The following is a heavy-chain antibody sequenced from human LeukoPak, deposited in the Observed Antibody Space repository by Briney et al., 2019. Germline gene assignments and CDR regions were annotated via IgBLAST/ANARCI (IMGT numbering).Heavy chain of an antibody. V-gene: IGHV3-74*01. CDR2: INSDGSSR. CDR3: ALLNYMDV. CDR1: GFTFSSYW. J-gene: IGHJ6*03. Sequence: TGGSLRLSCAASGFTFSSYWMHWVRQAPAKGLVWVSRINSDGSSRSYADSVKGRFTISRDNAKNSLYLQMYGLRAEDTAVYYCALLNYMDVWGKGTTVTVSS.